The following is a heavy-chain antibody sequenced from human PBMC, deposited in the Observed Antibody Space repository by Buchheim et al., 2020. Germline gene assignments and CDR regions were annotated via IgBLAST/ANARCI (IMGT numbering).Heavy chain of an antibody. CDR3: ARGEGSGWYRYYFDY. V-gene: IGHV4-30-4*01. CDR2: IYYSGST. J-gene: IGHJ4*02. CDR1: GGSISSGDYY. D-gene: IGHD6-19*01. Sequence: QVQLQESGPGLVKPSQTLSLTCTVSGGSISSGDYYWSWIRQPPGKGLEWIGYIYYSGSTYYNPSLKSRVTISVNPSKTHFSLKLSSVTAADTAVYYCARGEGSGWYRYYFDYWGQGTL.